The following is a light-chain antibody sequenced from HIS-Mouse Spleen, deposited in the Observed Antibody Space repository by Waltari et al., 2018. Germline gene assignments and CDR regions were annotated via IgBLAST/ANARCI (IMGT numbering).Light chain of an antibody. J-gene: IGLJ1*01. Sequence: QSALTQPPSASGSPGQSVTISCTGTSSDVGGYNYVYWYQQHPGKAPKLMIYEGSKRPSGVSNRFSGSKSGNTASLTISGLQAEDEADYYCCSYAGSSTYVFGTGTKVTVL. CDR3: CSYAGSSTYV. V-gene: IGLV2-23*01. CDR1: SSDVGGYNY. CDR2: EGS.